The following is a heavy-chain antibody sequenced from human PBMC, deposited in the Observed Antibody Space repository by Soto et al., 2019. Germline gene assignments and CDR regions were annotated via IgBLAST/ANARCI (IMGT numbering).Heavy chain of an antibody. V-gene: IGHV1-3*01. D-gene: IGHD2-2*02. Sequence: ASVKVSCKASGYTFTSYAMHWVRQAPGQRLEWMGWINAGNGNTKYSQKFQGRVTITRDTSASTAYMELSSLRSEDTAVYYCASSHCSSTGCYTPNYYGMDVWGQGTTVTVSS. CDR1: GYTFTSYA. CDR3: ASSHCSSTGCYTPNYYGMDV. CDR2: INAGNGNT. J-gene: IGHJ6*02.